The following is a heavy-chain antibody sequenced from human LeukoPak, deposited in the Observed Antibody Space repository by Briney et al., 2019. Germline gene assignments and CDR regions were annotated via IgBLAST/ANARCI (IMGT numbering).Heavy chain of an antibody. J-gene: IGHJ3*02. V-gene: IGHV1-69*05. D-gene: IGHD2-2*01. CDR1: GYTFTSYG. Sequence: SVKVSCKASGYTFTSYGISWVRQAPGQGLEWMGGIIPIFGTANYAQKFQGRVTITTDESTSTAYMELSSLRSEDTAVYYCARAEYQLLSGDAFDIWGQGTMVTVSS. CDR2: IIPIFGTA. CDR3: ARAEYQLLSGDAFDI.